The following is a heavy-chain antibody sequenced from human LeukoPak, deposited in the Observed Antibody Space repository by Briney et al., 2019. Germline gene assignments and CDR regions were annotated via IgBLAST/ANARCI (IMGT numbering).Heavy chain of an antibody. D-gene: IGHD6-13*01. CDR2: MSHDGSSK. CDR3: ARDTYSSSWSYSFDY. Sequence: GGSLRLSCAASGFSFSNYAMHWVRQAPGKGLEWVAVMSHDGSSKYNADSVKGRFTISRDNSKNTLYLQMNSLRTEDTAVYYCARDTYSSSWSYSFDYWGQGSLVTVSS. J-gene: IGHJ4*02. V-gene: IGHV3-30-3*01. CDR1: GFSFSNYA.